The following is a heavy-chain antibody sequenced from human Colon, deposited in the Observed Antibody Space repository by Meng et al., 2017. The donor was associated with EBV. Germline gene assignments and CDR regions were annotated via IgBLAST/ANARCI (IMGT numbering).Heavy chain of an antibody. V-gene: IGHV4-30-2*01. CDR1: GGSISSGGYS. CDR2: IYYSGSA. Sequence: QLQLQESGSGLVKPSETLSRTCAVSGGSISSGGYSWHWIRQPPGKGLQWIGYIYYSGSAFYNPSLKSRVTLSVDRSKNQFSLNLSSVTAADTAVYYCARGAYFDYWGQGTRVTVAS. J-gene: IGHJ4*02. CDR3: ARGAYFDY.